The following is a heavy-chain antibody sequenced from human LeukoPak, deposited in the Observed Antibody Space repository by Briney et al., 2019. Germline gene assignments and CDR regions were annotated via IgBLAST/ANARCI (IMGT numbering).Heavy chain of an antibody. D-gene: IGHD5-18*01. Sequence: PGGSLRLSCAASGFTVSSNYMSWVRQAPGKGLEWVSVIYSGGSTYYADFVKGRFTISRDNSKNTLYLQMNSLRAEDTAVYYCAKDEQLWAQTDYYYYYMDVWGKGTTVTVSS. V-gene: IGHV3-66*02. CDR3: AKDEQLWAQTDYYYYYMDV. CDR2: IYSGGST. J-gene: IGHJ6*03. CDR1: GFTVSSNY.